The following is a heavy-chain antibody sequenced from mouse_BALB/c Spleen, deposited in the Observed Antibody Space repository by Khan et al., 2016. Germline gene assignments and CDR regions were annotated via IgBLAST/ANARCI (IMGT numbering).Heavy chain of an antibody. CDR1: GYTFTSYW. V-gene: IGHV1-7*01. D-gene: IGHD2-1*01. J-gene: IGHJ2*01. CDR3: AYYGNYDY. Sequence: QVQLQQSGAELAKPGASVKMSCTASGYTFTSYWMHWVKQRPGQGLEWIGYINPSTGYTEYNQKFKDKATLTADKSSSTAYMQLSSLTSEDSAVYYCAYYGNYDYWGQETTLTVSS. CDR2: INPSTGYT.